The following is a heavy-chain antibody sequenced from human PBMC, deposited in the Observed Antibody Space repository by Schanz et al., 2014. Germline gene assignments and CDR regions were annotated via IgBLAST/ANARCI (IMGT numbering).Heavy chain of an antibody. V-gene: IGHV3-23*04. J-gene: IGHJ4*02. CDR2: ISGRDGST. CDR3: ARDRRNADLDY. Sequence: EVQLVESGGGLVQPGGSLRLSCAASGFTFSSYAMTWVRQAPGMGLEWVSAISGRDGSTYYADSVRGRFTISRDNAKNSLYLEMNSLRAEDTALYDCARDRRNADLDYWGQGTLVTDAS. CDR1: GFTFSSYA. D-gene: IGHD1-1*01.